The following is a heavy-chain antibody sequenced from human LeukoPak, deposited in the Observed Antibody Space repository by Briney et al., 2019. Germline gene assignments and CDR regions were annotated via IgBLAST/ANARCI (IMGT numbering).Heavy chain of an antibody. CDR1: GCSVRSHY. D-gene: IGHD6-19*01. Sequence: SETVSRTCSVSGCSVRSHYWSWLRQPAGKELEWIGRIYTRGSTKYNPSLNSRVTLSVDTPRNHVFLELRSVTAAYTATYYCSIDASVAVGGTVNLDDWGEGIHFTVSS. V-gene: IGHV4-4*07. CDR3: SIDASVAVGGTVNLDD. J-gene: IGHJ4*02. CDR2: IYTRGST.